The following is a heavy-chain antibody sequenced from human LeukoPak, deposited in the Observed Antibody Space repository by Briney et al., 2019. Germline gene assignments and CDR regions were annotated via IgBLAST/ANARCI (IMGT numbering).Heavy chain of an antibody. J-gene: IGHJ4*02. CDR3: ARRTFGGVIAY. Sequence: SETLSLTCSVSGGSISGYYWSWIRQPPGKGLEWIGYIHYSGSTHYNPSLKSRVTISVDTSKNQFSLRLSSVTAADTAVYYCARRTFGGVIAYWGQGTLVTVSS. CDR2: IHYSGST. CDR1: GGSISGYY. V-gene: IGHV4-59*12. D-gene: IGHD3-16*02.